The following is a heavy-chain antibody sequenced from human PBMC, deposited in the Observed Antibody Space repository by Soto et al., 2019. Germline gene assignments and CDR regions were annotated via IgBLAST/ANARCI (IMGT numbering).Heavy chain of an antibody. J-gene: IGHJ4*02. CDR3: ARGQWSDRLLN. V-gene: IGHV4-34*01. Sequence: SENLSLTCAVYGESLRYDYWSWIRQSPGQGLEWIGEIYYSGSTNYNPSLKSRATISAVSSANQFSLKLNSMTAADTAVYYCARGQWSDRLLNWGRGILVT. D-gene: IGHD2-15*01. CDR1: GESLRYDY. CDR2: IYYSGST.